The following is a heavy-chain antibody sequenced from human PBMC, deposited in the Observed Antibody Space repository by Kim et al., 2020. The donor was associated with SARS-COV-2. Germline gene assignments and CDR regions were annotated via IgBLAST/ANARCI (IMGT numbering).Heavy chain of an antibody. CDR1: GYTFTNYA. CDR2: INTVTGKP. Sequence: ASVKLSCKASGYTFTNYAMNWVRQAPGQGLEWMGWINTVTGKPTYAQLFTGRFVFSLDTSVSTAYLRISSLKADDTAIYFCARTSDFYAMDVWGKGTPVTVSS. J-gene: IGHJ6*04. CDR3: ARTSDFYAMDV. V-gene: IGHV7-4-1*02.